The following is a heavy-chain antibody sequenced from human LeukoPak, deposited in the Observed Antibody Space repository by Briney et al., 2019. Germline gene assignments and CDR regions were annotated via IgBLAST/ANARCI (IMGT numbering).Heavy chain of an antibody. CDR3: AKDRSGMGYYFDF. D-gene: IGHD1-26*01. J-gene: IGHJ4*02. CDR1: GFTFNTYG. Sequence: GGSLRLSCAVSGFTFNTYGIHWVRQTPNKGLEWVALISYDGTNKYYADSVKGRFTISRDNSKYTLYLQMDSLRAEDTAVYYCAKDRSGMGYYFDFWGQGTLVTVSS. CDR2: ISYDGTNK. V-gene: IGHV3-30*18.